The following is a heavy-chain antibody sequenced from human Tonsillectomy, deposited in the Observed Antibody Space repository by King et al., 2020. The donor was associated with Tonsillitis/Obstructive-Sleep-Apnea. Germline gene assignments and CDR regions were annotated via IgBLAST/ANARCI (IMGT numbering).Heavy chain of an antibody. D-gene: IGHD3-22*01. CDR1: GFTFSDYY. CDR3: ARDWGRYYDSSGHPDAFDN. Sequence: QLVQSGGGLVKPGGSLRLSCAASGFTFSDYYMSWIRQAPGKGLEWVSYISRSGTIIYYADSVKGRFTISRDNAKNSLYLQMNSLRAEDTAVYYCARDWGRYYDSSGHPDAFDNWGQGTMVTVSS. V-gene: IGHV3-11*01. J-gene: IGHJ3*02. CDR2: ISRSGTII.